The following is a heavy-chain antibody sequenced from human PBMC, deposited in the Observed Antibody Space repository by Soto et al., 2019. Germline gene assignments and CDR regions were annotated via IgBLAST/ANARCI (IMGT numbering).Heavy chain of an antibody. Sequence: QVQLQESGPALVKPSQTLSLTCTVSGGSITSADYYWSWIGQPPGKALEWIGYIYYSGSTYYNPSLKCRVTISIDTSKSQLSLKLSSVTAADSAVYYCAGVRRHLYRDWFDPWGQGTLVTVSS. V-gene: IGHV4-30-4*01. CDR3: AGVRRHLYRDWFDP. CDR2: IYYSGST. CDR1: GGSITSADYY. J-gene: IGHJ5*02. D-gene: IGHD4-4*01.